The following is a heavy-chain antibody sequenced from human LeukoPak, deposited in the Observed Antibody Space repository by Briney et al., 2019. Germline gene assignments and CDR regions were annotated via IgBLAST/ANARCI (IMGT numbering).Heavy chain of an antibody. CDR2: ITGRGDAT. V-gene: IGHV3-23*01. D-gene: IGHD3-22*01. J-gene: IGHJ4*02. Sequence: GGSLRLSCAASDFSFITYAMSWVRQAPGKGLEWVSTITGRGDATYYADSVKGRFTISRDNSKNTLYLQMNSLRADDTAVYYCARDQGGYYDSSGYPDYWGQGTLVTVSS. CDR3: ARDQGGYYDSSGYPDY. CDR1: DFSFITYA.